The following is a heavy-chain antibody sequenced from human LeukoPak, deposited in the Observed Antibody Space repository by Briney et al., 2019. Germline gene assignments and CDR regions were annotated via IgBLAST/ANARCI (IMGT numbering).Heavy chain of an antibody. V-gene: IGHV4-39*01. CDR2: IYYSGST. CDR3: ARLNFRFYSDY. Sequence: PSETLSLACTVSGGSISSSSYYWGWIRQPPGKGLEWIGSIYYSGSTYYNPSLKSRVTISVDTSKNQFSLKLSSVTAADTAVYYCARLNFRFYSDYWGQGTLVTVSS. D-gene: IGHD1-20*01. CDR1: GGSISSSSYY. J-gene: IGHJ4*02.